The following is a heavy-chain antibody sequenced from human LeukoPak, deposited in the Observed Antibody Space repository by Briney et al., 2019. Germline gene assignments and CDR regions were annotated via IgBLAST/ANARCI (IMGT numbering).Heavy chain of an antibody. CDR3: AKDNTVEYSAFYYGVDV. Sequence: QAGGSLRLSCAASGFTFSSYGMHWVRQAPGKGLKWVAVISYDGSNKYYADSVKGRFTISRDNSKNTLYLQMNSLRAEDTAVYYCAKDNTVEYSAFYYGVDVWGQGTTVTVSS. V-gene: IGHV3-30*18. CDR2: ISYDGSNK. D-gene: IGHD2/OR15-2a*01. CDR1: GFTFSSYG. J-gene: IGHJ6*02.